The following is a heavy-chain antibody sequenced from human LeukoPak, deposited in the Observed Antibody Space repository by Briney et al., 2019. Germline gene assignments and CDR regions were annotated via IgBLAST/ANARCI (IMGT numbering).Heavy chain of an antibody. Sequence: ASVKVSCKASGYTFTNYGISWVRQVPGQGLEWMGWISAYSGNTNYAQKFQDRVTLTIDTSTSTAYMELRSLRSDDTALFYCARDRIASGMDYWGQETLVTVSS. CDR3: ARDRIASGMDY. CDR2: ISAYSGNT. CDR1: GYTFTNYG. D-gene: IGHD6-13*01. V-gene: IGHV1-18*01. J-gene: IGHJ4*02.